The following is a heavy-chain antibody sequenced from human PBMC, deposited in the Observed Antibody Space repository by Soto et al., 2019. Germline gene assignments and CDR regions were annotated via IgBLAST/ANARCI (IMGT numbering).Heavy chain of an antibody. D-gene: IGHD2-15*01. V-gene: IGHV1-46*01. CDR3: ARHSQFECSAGSCSGSMDV. CDR2: INPRGGGT. J-gene: IGHJ6*02. CDR1: GYSFISHH. Sequence: QVQLVQSGAEVKKPGASVKVSCEASGYSFISHHMLWVRQAPGQGLEWMGIINPRGGGTRYAQKFQDRVTMTRDTSTSTIYVQLTGLRSEDTAVYYYARHSQFECSAGSCSGSMDVWGQGTTVTVSS.